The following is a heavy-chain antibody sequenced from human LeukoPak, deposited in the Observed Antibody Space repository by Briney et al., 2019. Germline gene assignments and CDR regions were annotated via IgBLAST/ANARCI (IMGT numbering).Heavy chain of an antibody. Sequence: GGSLRLSCAASGFTVSSTYMSWVRQAPGKGLEWVSVIYAGGSTYYTDSVKGRFTISRDNSKNTLYLQMNSLRAEATAVYYCATGVARSQEVWGRGTTVTVSS. CDR1: GFTVSSTY. J-gene: IGHJ6*02. V-gene: IGHV3-66*01. CDR3: ATGVARSQEV. CDR2: IYAGGST.